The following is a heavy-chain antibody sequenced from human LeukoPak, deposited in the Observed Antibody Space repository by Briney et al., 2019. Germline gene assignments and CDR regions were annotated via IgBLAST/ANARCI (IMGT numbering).Heavy chain of an antibody. CDR2: ISGSGGNT. D-gene: IGHD6-19*01. CDR1: GFTFSSYA. Sequence: GGSLRLSCAASGFTFSSYAMSWVRQAPGKGLEWVSTISGSGGNTYYPDSVKGRFTISRDNSKNIVYLHMDSLRAEDTAVYYCAKSWGIVALTGTGFDYWGQGTLVTVSS. V-gene: IGHV3-23*01. CDR3: AKSWGIVALTGTGFDY. J-gene: IGHJ4*02.